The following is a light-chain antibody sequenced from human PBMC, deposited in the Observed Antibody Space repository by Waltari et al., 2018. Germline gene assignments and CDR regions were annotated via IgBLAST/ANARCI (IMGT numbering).Light chain of an antibody. Sequence: DIQMTQSPSSLSASLGDRVTITCRASQSISSYLNWYQQKPGKAPKLLIYAASSLQTGVPSRFSGSGSGTYFTLTISSLQPEDFATYSCEQSYGAPWTFGQGTKVEIK. CDR1: QSISSY. CDR2: AAS. J-gene: IGKJ1*01. V-gene: IGKV1-39*01. CDR3: EQSYGAPWT.